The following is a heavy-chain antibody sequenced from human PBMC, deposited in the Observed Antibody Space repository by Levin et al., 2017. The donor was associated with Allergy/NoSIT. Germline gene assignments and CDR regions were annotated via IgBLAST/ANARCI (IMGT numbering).Heavy chain of an antibody. D-gene: IGHD3-16*02. J-gene: IGHJ1*01. CDR3: ARQGNDYVWGSYRTAEYFQH. Sequence: ASETLSLTCTVSGGSISSSSYYWGWIRQPPGKGLEWIGSIYYSGSTYYNPSLKSRVTISVDTSKNQFSLKLSSVTAADTAVYYCARQGNDYVWGSYRTAEYFQHWGQGTLVTVSS. CDR2: IYYSGST. CDR1: GGSISSSSYY. V-gene: IGHV4-39*01.